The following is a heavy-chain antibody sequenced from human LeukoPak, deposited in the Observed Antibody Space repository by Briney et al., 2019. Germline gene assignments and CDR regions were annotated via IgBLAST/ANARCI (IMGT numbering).Heavy chain of an antibody. CDR3: AGSYYDSSGYYYDY. Sequence: SETLSLTCTVSGGSISSYYWSWIRQPAGKGLEWIGRIYTSGSTNYNPSLKSRVTMSVDTSKNQFSLKLSSVTAADTAVYYCAGSYYDSSGYYYDYWGQGTLVTVSS. D-gene: IGHD3-22*01. CDR1: GGSISSYY. CDR2: IYTSGST. V-gene: IGHV4-4*07. J-gene: IGHJ4*02.